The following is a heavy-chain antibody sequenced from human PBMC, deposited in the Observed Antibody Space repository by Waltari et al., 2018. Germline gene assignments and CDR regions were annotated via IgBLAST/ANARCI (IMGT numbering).Heavy chain of an antibody. V-gene: IGHV4-34*01. CDR3: ARLYCSRGCYMDV. J-gene: IGHJ6*03. D-gene: IGHD2-2*01. CDR2: INHSGST. Sequence: QVQLQQWGAGLLKPSETLSLTCAVSGGSFSAYYWSSIRQPPGKGLEWIGEINHSGSTNYNPSLKSRVTISVDTSKNQFSLKLSSVTAADTAVYYCARLYCSRGCYMDVWGKGTTVTVSS. CDR1: GGSFSAYY.